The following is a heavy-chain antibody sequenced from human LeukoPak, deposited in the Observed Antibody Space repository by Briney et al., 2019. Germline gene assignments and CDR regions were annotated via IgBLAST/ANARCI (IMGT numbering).Heavy chain of an antibody. CDR2: MNPNSGNT. CDR1: GYTFTSYD. Sequence: ASVKVSCKASGYTFTSYDINWVRQATGQGLEWMGWMNPNSGNTGYAQKFQGRVTMTRNTSISTAYMELSSLRSEDTAVYYCAREQSGNSGHYDYYMDVWGKGTTVTVSS. J-gene: IGHJ6*03. D-gene: IGHD4-23*01. CDR3: AREQSGNSGHYDYYMDV. V-gene: IGHV1-8*01.